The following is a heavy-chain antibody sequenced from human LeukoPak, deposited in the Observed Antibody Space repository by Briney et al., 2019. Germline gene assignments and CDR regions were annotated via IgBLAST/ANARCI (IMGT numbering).Heavy chain of an antibody. CDR3: ARDPLHWNDRVDDSFDI. CDR2: IKSKTDGGTT. D-gene: IGHD1-1*01. CDR1: GFTFSNAW. J-gene: IGHJ3*02. Sequence: GGSLRLSCAASGFTFSNAWMSWVRQAPGKGLEWVGRIKSKTDGGTTDYAAPVKGRFTISRDDSKNTLYLQMNSLKTEDTAVYYCARDPLHWNDRVDDSFDIWGQGTMVTVSS. V-gene: IGHV3-15*01.